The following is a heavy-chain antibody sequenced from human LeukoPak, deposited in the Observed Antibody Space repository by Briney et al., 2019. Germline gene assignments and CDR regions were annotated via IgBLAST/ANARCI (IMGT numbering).Heavy chain of an antibody. Sequence: GGSLRLSCAASGFTLSSYAMGWVRQAPGKGLEWISSITSGSTTIYYGDSVRGRFTVSRDNAKNSLYLQMNSMMVADTAVYFCARDLGDGEYFFDFWGQGTLVSVSS. CDR2: ITSGSTTI. CDR1: GFTLSSYA. J-gene: IGHJ4*02. D-gene: IGHD3-10*01. CDR3: ARDLGDGEYFFDF. V-gene: IGHV3-48*04.